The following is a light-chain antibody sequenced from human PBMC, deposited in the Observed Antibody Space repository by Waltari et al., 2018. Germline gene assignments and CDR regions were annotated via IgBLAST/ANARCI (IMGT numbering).Light chain of an antibody. CDR2: KAS. V-gene: IGKV1-5*03. Sequence: DIQMTQSPSTLSASVGDRVTVTCRASQTICSWLAWYQQKPGKAPKLRIYKASSLESGIPIRCSGIGTGTEFTLTISSLQPDDFAIYYGQQYNSYPRTFGQGTKVEI. J-gene: IGKJ1*01. CDR3: QQYNSYPRT. CDR1: QTICSW.